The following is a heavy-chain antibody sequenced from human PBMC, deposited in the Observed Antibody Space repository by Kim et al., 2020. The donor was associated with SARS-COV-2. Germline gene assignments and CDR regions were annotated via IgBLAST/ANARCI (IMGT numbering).Heavy chain of an antibody. CDR1: RFTFSSYG. J-gene: IGHJ5*02. Sequence: GGSLRLSCAASRFTFSSYGMHWVRQAPGKGLEWVAVISYDGSNKYYADSVKGRFTISRDNSKNTLYLQMNSLRAEDTAVYYCAKDSFDPWGQGTLVTVSS. CDR3: AKDSFDP. V-gene: IGHV3-30*18. CDR2: ISYDGSNK.